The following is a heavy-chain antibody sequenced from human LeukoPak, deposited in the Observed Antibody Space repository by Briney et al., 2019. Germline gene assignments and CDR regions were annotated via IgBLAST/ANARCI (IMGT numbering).Heavy chain of an antibody. Sequence: MASETLSLTCTVSGGSISSNSYYWGWIRQPPGKGLKWIGSIYYSGSTYYNASLQSRVTISIDTSKNQFSLRLNSVTAADTAMYYCAKSGGYGLIDYWGQGTLVTVSS. CDR3: AKSGGYGLIDY. D-gene: IGHD1-26*01. V-gene: IGHV4-39*01. J-gene: IGHJ4*02. CDR2: IYYSGST. CDR1: GGSISSNSYY.